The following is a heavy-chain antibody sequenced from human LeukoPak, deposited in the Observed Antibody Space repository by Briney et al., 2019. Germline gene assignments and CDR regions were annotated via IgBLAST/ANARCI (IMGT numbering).Heavy chain of an antibody. Sequence: PSVTLSLTCAVYGESLSGYYGSWIRQPPGKGLEWIGEINYRGSTNCNPSLKSRVTISLDTSKNQFSLKLSSVTAADTAVYYCARRDDSWGQGTLVTVSS. D-gene: IGHD3-22*01. CDR2: INYRGST. CDR1: GESLSGYY. V-gene: IGHV4-34*01. CDR3: ARRDDS. J-gene: IGHJ4*02.